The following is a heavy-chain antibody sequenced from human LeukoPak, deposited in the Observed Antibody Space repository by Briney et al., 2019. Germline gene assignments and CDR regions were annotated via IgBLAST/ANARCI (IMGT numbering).Heavy chain of an antibody. J-gene: IGHJ4*02. CDR1: GYTLDRVG. CDR2: INPYNGKT. Sequence: ASVKVSCKASGYTLDRVGISWVRQAPGLGLEWLGWINPYNGKTIFGEKFQGRVTMTTDTSTSTVYMELTSLRSDDTAVYFCARDSPQHLKRFDYWGQGTLVTVSS. CDR3: ARDSPQHLKRFDY. D-gene: IGHD6-13*01. V-gene: IGHV1-18*01.